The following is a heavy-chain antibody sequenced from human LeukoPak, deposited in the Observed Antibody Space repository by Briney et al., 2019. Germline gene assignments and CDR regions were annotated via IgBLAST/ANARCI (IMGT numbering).Heavy chain of an antibody. Sequence: GGSLRLSCAASGFTFNTYTMNWVRQAPGQGLEWVSSISPENTYIYYADSVKGRFTISRDNSKNTLYLQINSLRAEDTAVYYCARGHTAVTRHFDFWGQGTLVTVSS. V-gene: IGHV3-21*01. J-gene: IGHJ4*02. D-gene: IGHD4-17*01. CDR3: ARGHTAVTRHFDF. CDR2: ISPENTYI. CDR1: GFTFNTYT.